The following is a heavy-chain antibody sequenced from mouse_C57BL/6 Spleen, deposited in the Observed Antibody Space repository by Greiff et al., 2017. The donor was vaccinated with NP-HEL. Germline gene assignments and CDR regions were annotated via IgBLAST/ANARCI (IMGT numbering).Heavy chain of an antibody. CDR2: ISSGSSTI. J-gene: IGHJ4*01. CDR1: GFTFSDYG. V-gene: IGHV5-17*01. CDR3: ARRDTYRGDYAMDY. Sequence: EVQGVESGGGLVKPGGSLKLSCAASGFTFSDYGMHWVRQAPEKGLEWVAYISSGSSTIYYADTVKGRFTISRDNAKNTLFLQMTSLRSEDTAMYYCARRDTYRGDYAMDYWGQGTSVTVSS.